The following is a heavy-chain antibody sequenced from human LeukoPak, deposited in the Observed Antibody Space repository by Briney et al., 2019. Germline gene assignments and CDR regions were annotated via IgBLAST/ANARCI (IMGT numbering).Heavy chain of an antibody. CDR1: GFTFSGYW. CDR3: ARGLGGYGHFDY. Sequence: PGGSLRLSCAASGFTFSGYWMSWVRQAPGKGLEWVANIKQDGSEKYYVDSVKGRFTISRDNAKNSLYLQMNSLRAEDTAVYYCARGLGGYGHFDYWGQGTLVTVSS. J-gene: IGHJ4*02. V-gene: IGHV3-7*01. D-gene: IGHD5-12*01. CDR2: IKQDGSEK.